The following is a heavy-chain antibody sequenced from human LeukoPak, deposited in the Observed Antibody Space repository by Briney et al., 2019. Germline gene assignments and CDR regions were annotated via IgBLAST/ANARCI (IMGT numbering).Heavy chain of an antibody. D-gene: IGHD6-6*01. Sequence: GGSLRLSCAASGFIFTNYFMSWVRQAPGKGLEWVASIKHDGSEKYYVDSVRGRFTISRDNSKNTLYLQMNSLRAEDTAVYYCARDASSSSPNVPDYWGQGTLVTVSS. J-gene: IGHJ4*02. CDR1: GFIFTNYF. CDR2: IKHDGSEK. V-gene: IGHV3-7*03. CDR3: ARDASSSSPNVPDY.